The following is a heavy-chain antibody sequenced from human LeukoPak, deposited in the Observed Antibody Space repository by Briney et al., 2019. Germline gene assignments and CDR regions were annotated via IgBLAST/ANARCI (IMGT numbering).Heavy chain of an antibody. V-gene: IGHV3-23*01. CDR1: GFTFSSYW. D-gene: IGHD5-12*01. Sequence: GGSLRLSCAASGFTFSSYWMTWVRQAPGKGLEWVSAISGSGGSTYYADSVKGRFTISRDNSKNTLYLQMNSLRAEDTAVYYCAKPSHNVDLDYWGQGTLVTVSS. CDR2: ISGSGGST. J-gene: IGHJ4*02. CDR3: AKPSHNVDLDY.